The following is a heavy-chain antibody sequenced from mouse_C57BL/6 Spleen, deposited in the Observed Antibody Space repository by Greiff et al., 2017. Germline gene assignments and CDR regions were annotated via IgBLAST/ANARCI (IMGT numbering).Heavy chain of an antibody. D-gene: IGHD3-3*01. V-gene: IGHV3-6*01. CDR3: ARGGDPYAMDY. CDR2: ISYDGSN. Sequence: EVKLMESGPGLVKPSQSLSLTCSVTGYSITSGYYWNWMRQFPGNKLEWMGYISYDGSNNYNPSLKNRISITRDTSKNQFFLKLNSVTTEDTATYYCARGGDPYAMDYWGQGTSVTVSS. CDR1: GYSITSGYY. J-gene: IGHJ4*01.